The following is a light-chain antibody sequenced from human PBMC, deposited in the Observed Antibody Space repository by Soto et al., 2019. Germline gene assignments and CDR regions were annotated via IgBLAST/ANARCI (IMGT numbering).Light chain of an antibody. J-gene: IGLJ7*01. CDR3: AAWDDSLSGAV. CDR2: TNN. Sequence: QSVLTQPPSASGTPGQRVTISCSGSSSNIGSNYVYWYQQLPGTAPKLLIYTNNQRPSGVPDRFSGSKSGTSASLASSGLRSEDEADYYCAAWDDSLSGAVFGGGTQLTVL. CDR1: SSNIGSNY. V-gene: IGLV1-47*01.